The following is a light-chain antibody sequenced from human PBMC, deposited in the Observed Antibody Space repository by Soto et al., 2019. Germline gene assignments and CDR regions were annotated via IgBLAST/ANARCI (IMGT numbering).Light chain of an antibody. Sequence: DIVMTQSPDSLAVSLGKRTTIKCKSGQSVLDSADKKNYLSWYQQKPGQPPKLLIYWASTRESGVPDRFSGSGSGTDFTLTISSLQAEDAAVYYCQEYYRIPFTFGPGTKVDIK. V-gene: IGKV4-1*01. CDR3: QEYYRIPFT. CDR2: WAS. CDR1: QSVLDSADKKNY. J-gene: IGKJ3*01.